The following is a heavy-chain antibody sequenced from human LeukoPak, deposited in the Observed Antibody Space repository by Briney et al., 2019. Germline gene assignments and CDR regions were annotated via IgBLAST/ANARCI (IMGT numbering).Heavy chain of an antibody. J-gene: IGHJ4*02. CDR1: GYTFTSYY. CDR2: INPSGGST. D-gene: IGHD2-2*01. V-gene: IGHV1-46*01. CDR3: AREVVVRPSFSNDY. Sequence: ASVKVSCKASGYTFTSYYMHWVRQAPGQGLEWVGIINPSGGSTSYAQKFQGRVTMTRDMSTSTVYMELSSLRSEDTAVYYCAREVVVRPSFSNDYWGQGTLVTVPS.